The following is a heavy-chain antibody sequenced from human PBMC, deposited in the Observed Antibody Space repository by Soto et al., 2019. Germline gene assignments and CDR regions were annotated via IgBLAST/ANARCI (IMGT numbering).Heavy chain of an antibody. D-gene: IGHD5-18*01. CDR3: AKDTNGIQLWPNHVYRSGLVGQIDY. CDR2: ISGSGGST. V-gene: IGHV3-23*01. J-gene: IGHJ4*02. CDR1: GFTFRNFA. Sequence: HPGGSLRLSCAPSGFTFRNFAMSWVRQAPGKGLEWLSTISGSGGSTYYADSVKGRFTISRDNSKNTLYLQMNSLRAEDTAVYYCAKDTNGIQLWPNHVYRSGLVGQIDYSGPGTLVSVFS.